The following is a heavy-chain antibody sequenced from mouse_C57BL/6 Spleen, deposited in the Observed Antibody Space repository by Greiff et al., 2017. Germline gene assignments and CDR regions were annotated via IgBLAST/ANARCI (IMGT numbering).Heavy chain of an antibody. V-gene: IGHV1-52*01. CDR3: AREGPYGNFDY. J-gene: IGHJ2*01. CDR1: GYTFTSYW. CDR2: IDPSDSET. D-gene: IGHD2-1*01. Sequence: VQLQQPGAELVRPGSSVKLSCKASGYTFTSYWMHWVKQRPIQGLEWIGNIDPSDSETHYNQKFKDKATLTVDKSSSTAYMQLSSLTSEDSAVYYCAREGPYGNFDYWGQGTTLTVSS.